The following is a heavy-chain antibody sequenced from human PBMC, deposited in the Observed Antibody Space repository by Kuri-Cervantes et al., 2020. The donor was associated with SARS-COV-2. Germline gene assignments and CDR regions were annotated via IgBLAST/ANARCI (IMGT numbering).Heavy chain of an antibody. V-gene: IGHV3-30-3*01. CDR1: GFTSSSYA. J-gene: IGHJ4*02. D-gene: IGHD3-10*01. CDR3: AKAATYYYGSGSYRN. CDR2: ISYDGSNK. Sequence: GGSLRLSCAASGFTSSSYAMHWVRQASGKGLEWVAVISYDGSNKYYADSVKGRFTISRDNSKNTLYLQMNSLRAEGTAVYYCAKAATYYYGSGSYRNRGQGTLVTVSS.